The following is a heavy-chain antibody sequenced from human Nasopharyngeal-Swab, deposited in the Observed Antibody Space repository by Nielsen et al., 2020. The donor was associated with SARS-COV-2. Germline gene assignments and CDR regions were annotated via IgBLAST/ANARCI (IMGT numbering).Heavy chain of an antibody. D-gene: IGHD1-26*01. Sequence: RQAPGKGLEWIGEINHSGSTNYNPSLKSRVTISVDTSKNQFSLKLSSVTAADTAVYYCARGRSGGATPYYFDYWGQGTRVTVSS. J-gene: IGHJ4*02. CDR3: ARGRSGGATPYYFDY. CDR2: INHSGST. V-gene: IGHV4-34*01.